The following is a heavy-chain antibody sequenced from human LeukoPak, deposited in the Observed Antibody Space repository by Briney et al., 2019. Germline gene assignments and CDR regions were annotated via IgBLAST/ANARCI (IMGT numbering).Heavy chain of an antibody. Sequence: ASVKVSCKASGYTFTNYAIHWVRQAPGQRLEWMGWINAGNGNTKYSQKFQGRVTITRDTSASTAYMELSSLRSEDTAVYYCARGEPGSVTAMLNYFDYWGQGTLVTVSS. J-gene: IGHJ4*02. D-gene: IGHD5-18*01. CDR1: GYTFTNYA. CDR2: INAGNGNT. CDR3: ARGEPGSVTAMLNYFDY. V-gene: IGHV1-3*01.